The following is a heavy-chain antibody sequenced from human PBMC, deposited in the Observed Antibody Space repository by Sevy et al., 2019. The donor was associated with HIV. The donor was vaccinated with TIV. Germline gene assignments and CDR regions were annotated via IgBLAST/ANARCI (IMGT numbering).Heavy chain of an antibody. CDR2: ISGSGGST. V-gene: IGHV3-23*01. Sequence: GESLKISCAASGFTFSSYAMSWVRQAPGKGLEWVSAISGSGGSTYYADSVKDRFTISRDNSKNKLYLQMNSLRAEDTAVYYCAKGNPPRQLVGYWGQGTLVTVSS. J-gene: IGHJ4*02. CDR1: GFTFSSYA. CDR3: AKGNPPRQLVGY. D-gene: IGHD6-6*01.